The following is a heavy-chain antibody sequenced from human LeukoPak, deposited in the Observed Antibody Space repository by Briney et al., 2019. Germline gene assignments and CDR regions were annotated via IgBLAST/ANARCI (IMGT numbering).Heavy chain of an antibody. CDR3: AREGTVTTVGWYFDL. V-gene: IGHV1-69*13. D-gene: IGHD4-17*01. Sequence: SVKVSCKTSGGTFNSYAISWVRQAPGQGLEWMGGIIPIFGTANYAQKFQGRVTITADESTSTAYMELSSLRSEDTAVYYCAREGTVTTVGWYFDLWGRGTLVTVSS. CDR2: IIPIFGTA. CDR1: GGTFNSYA. J-gene: IGHJ2*01.